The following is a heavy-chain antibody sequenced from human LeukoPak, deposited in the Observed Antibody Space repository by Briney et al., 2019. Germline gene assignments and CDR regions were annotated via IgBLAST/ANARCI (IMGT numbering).Heavy chain of an antibody. CDR2: ITWNGGST. CDR1: GFTFDDYG. V-gene: IGHV3-20*04. Sequence: GGSLRLSCAASGFTFDDYGMSWVRQIPGKGLEWVAGITWNGGSTDYAVSVRGRFTISRDNAKKSVYLQMNSLRAEDTAVYYCAKGTYYYDSSGYWAFDIWGQGTMVTVSS. CDR3: AKGTYYYDSSGYWAFDI. J-gene: IGHJ3*02. D-gene: IGHD3-22*01.